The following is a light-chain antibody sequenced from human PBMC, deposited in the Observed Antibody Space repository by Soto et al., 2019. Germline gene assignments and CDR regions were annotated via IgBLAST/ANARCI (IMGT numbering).Light chain of an antibody. Sequence: AIQLTQSPSSLSAYVGDSVTITCRASQGIRDDLAWVQQSPGKAPKVLIYATANLQSGVPSRFSGSGSGTDFTLTISRLQPEDFATYSCLQHYDFPPTFGQGTKVE. J-gene: IGKJ1*01. CDR1: QGIRDD. CDR2: ATA. CDR3: LQHYDFPPT. V-gene: IGKV1-6*01.